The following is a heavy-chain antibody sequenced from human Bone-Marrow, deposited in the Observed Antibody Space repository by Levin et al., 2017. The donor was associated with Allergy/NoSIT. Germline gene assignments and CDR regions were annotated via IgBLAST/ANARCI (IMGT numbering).Heavy chain of an antibody. CDR2: INHSETT. Sequence: ESLKISCAVYGGSFSGYYWAWIRQPPGKGLEWIGEINHSETTNYNPSLKSRVSISVDTSKNQFSLKLTSITAADTAVFFCARVGYHDSSGYQAPFDSWGQGTLVTVSS. V-gene: IGHV4-34*01. CDR1: GGSFSGYY. J-gene: IGHJ4*02. CDR3: ARVGYHDSSGYQAPFDS. D-gene: IGHD3-22*01.